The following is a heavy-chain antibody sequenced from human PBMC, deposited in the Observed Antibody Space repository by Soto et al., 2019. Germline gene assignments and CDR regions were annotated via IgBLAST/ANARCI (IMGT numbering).Heavy chain of an antibody. CDR1: GGTFSSYA. J-gene: IGHJ6*02. D-gene: IGHD2-15*01. V-gene: IGHV1-69*12. CDR2: IIPIFGTA. Sequence: QVQLVQSGAEVKKPGSSVKVSCKASGGTFSSYAISWVRQAPGQGLEWMGGIIPIFGTANYAQKFQGRVRSTGDECTSTAYMELSSLRSEDTAVYYCARVGYCSGGSCYSGGMDVWGQGTTVTVSS. CDR3: ARVGYCSGGSCYSGGMDV.